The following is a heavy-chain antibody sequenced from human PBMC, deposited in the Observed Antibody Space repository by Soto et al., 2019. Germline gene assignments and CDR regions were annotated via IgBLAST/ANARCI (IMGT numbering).Heavy chain of an antibody. D-gene: IGHD4-17*01. V-gene: IGHV3-30-3*01. CDR2: VSYDGNNK. Sequence: QVQLVESGGGVVQPGRSLRLSCAASGFTFSSYAMHWVRKAPGKGLEWVAVVSYDGNNKYYADSVKGRFTIYRENSKNTLYLQKNSLRAENTAVYYCGTSDYGDYRDLLFYFDYWGQGTLVTVSS. CDR1: GFTFSSYA. CDR3: GTSDYGDYRDLLFYFDY. J-gene: IGHJ4*02.